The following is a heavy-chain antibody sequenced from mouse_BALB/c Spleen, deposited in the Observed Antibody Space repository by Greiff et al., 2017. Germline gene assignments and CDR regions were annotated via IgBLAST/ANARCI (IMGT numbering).Heavy chain of an antibody. CDR3: ARDADGSGGYFDV. V-gene: IGHV7-1*02. CDR2: SRNKANDYTT. J-gene: IGHJ1*01. Sequence: EVKVVESGGGLVQPGGSLRLSCATSGFTFSDFYMVWVRQPPGKRLEWIAASRNKANDYTTEYSASVKGRFIVSRDTSQSILYLQMNALRAEDTAIYYCARDADGSGGYFDVWGAGTTVTVSS. D-gene: IGHD1-1*01. CDR1: GFTFSDFY.